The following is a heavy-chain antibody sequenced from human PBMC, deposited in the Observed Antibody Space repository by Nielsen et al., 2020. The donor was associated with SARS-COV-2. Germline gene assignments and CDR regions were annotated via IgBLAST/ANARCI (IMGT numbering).Heavy chain of an antibody. Sequence: GGSLRLSCAASGFTFSNYNMHWVRQAPGKGLEWVTVISYDGSNKYYADSLKGRVTISRDNSKNTLYLQMNSLGADDTAIYYCTRRVAGGTMDVWGQGTTVTVSS. J-gene: IGHJ6*02. D-gene: IGHD6-19*01. V-gene: IGHV3-30-3*01. CDR1: GFTFSNYN. CDR2: ISYDGSNK. CDR3: TRRVAGGTMDV.